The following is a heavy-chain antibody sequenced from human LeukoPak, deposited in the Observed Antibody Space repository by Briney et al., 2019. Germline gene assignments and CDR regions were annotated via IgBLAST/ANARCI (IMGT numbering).Heavy chain of an antibody. Sequence: ASVKVSCKASGCTFSSYAISWVRQAPGQGLEWMGGIIPFFGTANYAQKFQGRVTITADESTSTAYMELSSLRSEDTAVYYCARAQSGYDFWSGYNYYYYMDVWGKGTTVTVSS. CDR3: ARAQSGYDFWSGYNYYYYMDV. J-gene: IGHJ6*03. V-gene: IGHV1-69*13. D-gene: IGHD3-3*01. CDR1: GCTFSSYA. CDR2: IIPFFGTA.